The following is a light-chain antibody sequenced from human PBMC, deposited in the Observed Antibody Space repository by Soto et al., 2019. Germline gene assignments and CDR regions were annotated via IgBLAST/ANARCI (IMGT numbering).Light chain of an antibody. CDR3: QQYNTYPWT. Sequence: DIQMTQSPSSLSASVGDRVTITCRASQSISTYLNWYQQHPGKAPKLLIYTASNLESGVPSRFSGSGSGTDFTLTISSLQPEDFATYHCQQYNTYPWTFGQGTKVDIK. CDR1: QSISTY. CDR2: TAS. V-gene: IGKV1-39*01. J-gene: IGKJ1*01.